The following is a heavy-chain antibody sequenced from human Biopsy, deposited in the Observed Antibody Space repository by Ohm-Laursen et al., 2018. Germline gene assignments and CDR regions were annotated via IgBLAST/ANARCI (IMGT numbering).Heavy chain of an antibody. CDR2: ISSSGSFI. Sequence: SLRLSCVASGFTFSPYSMNWVRQAPGQGLEWVSPISSSGSFIYFADSVKGRFTISRDNARNSLYLQMNSLRAEDTAVYYCGRGQTVAPGYYGMDVWGQGTTVTVSS. CDR3: GRGQTVAPGYYGMDV. J-gene: IGHJ6*02. D-gene: IGHD4-17*01. V-gene: IGHV3-21*01. CDR1: GFTFSPYS.